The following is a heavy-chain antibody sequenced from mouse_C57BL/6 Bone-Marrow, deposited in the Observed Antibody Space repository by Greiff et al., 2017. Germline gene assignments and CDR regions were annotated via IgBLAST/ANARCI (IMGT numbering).Heavy chain of an antibody. CDR3: VGFLAWFAY. Sequence: QVQLQQPGAELVKPGASVKLSCKASGYTFTSYWMHWVKQRPGQGLEWIGMIHPNSGSTNYNEKFKSKATLTVDNASSTAYMQLSSLTSEDSAVYYCVGFLAWFAYWGQGTLVTVSA. D-gene: IGHD4-1*01. J-gene: IGHJ3*01. V-gene: IGHV1-64*01. CDR1: GYTFTSYW. CDR2: IHPNSGST.